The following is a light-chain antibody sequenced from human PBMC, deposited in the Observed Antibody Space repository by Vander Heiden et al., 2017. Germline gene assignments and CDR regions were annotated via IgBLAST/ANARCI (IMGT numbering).Light chain of an antibody. V-gene: IGLV2-14*03. Sequence: QSALTQPASGSGSPGHSITISCTGSSSGIGGYNYVSWYQQHPGKAPKLMIHDVSNRPSGVSNRFSGSKSGNTASLTISGLQAEDEADYYCCSYTSSSTLYVFGTGTKVTVL. CDR1: SSGIGGYNY. CDR3: CSYTSSSTLYV. J-gene: IGLJ1*01. CDR2: DVS.